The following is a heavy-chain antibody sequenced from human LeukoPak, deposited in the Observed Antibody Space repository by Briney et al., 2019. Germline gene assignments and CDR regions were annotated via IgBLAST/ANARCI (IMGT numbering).Heavy chain of an antibody. CDR1: GGSFSGYS. CDR3: ARAAPAAAGPRAFDI. V-gene: IGHV4-34*01. Sequence: SETLSLTCAVYGGSFSGYSWNWIRQPPVKGLEWIGEINHSGGTNYNPSLKSRVTISVDTSKNQFSLKLSSVTAADTAVYYCARAAPAAAGPRAFDIWGQGTMVTVSS. J-gene: IGHJ3*02. CDR2: INHSGGT. D-gene: IGHD6-13*01.